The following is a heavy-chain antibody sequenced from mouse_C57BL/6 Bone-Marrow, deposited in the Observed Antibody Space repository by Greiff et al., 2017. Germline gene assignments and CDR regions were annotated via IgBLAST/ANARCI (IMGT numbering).Heavy chain of an antibody. CDR1: GFTFSDYG. D-gene: IGHD1-1*01. J-gene: IGHJ2*01. V-gene: IGHV5-17*01. CDR2: ISSGSSTI. Sequence: DVKLVESGGGLVKPGGSLKLSCAASGFTFSDYGMHWVRQAPEKGLEWVAYISSGSSTIYDADTVKGRFTISRDNAKNTLFLQMTSLRSEDTAMYYCAGGDGSSPYYFDYWGQGTTLTVSS. CDR3: AGGDGSSPYYFDY.